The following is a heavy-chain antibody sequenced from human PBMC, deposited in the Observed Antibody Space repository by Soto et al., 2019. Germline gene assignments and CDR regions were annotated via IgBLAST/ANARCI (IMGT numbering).Heavy chain of an antibody. CDR2: IIPIFGTA. Sequence: SVKVSCKASGGTFSSYAISWVRQAPGQGLEWMGGIIPIFGTANYAQKFQGRVTITADESTSTAYMELSSLRSEDTAVYYCARSIAALSDYYYYGMDVWGQGTMVTVSS. CDR3: ARSIAALSDYYYYGMDV. CDR1: GGTFSSYA. J-gene: IGHJ6*02. V-gene: IGHV1-69*13. D-gene: IGHD6-6*01.